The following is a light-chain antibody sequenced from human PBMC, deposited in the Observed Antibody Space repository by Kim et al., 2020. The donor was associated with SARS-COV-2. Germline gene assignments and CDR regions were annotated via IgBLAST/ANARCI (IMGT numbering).Light chain of an antibody. V-gene: IGKV2D-29*01. CDR1: QSLLHRDVKIS. CDR3: MQGVQRLYS. CDR2: EVS. J-gene: IGKJ2*03. Sequence: QPPSISCKSNQSLLHRDVKISLDWYLQKPGQPPQLLIYEVSKRFSGVPERFSGSGAGTDFTLKISRVEAEDVGLYDCMQGVQRLYSFGQGTKLEI.